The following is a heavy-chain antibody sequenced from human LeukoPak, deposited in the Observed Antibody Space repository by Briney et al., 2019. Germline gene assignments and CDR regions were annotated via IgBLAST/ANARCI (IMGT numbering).Heavy chain of an antibody. D-gene: IGHD3-22*01. CDR3: ARESPRSGYYYGDDAFDI. CDR1: GYTFTSYD. CDR2: MNPNSGGT. Sequence: ASVKVSCKASGYTFTSYDINWVRQATGQGLEWMGWMNPNSGGTNHAQTFQGRVTMTRDTSISTAYMELTSLRSDDTAVYYCARESPRSGYYYGDDAFDIWGQGTMVTVSS. V-gene: IGHV1-2*02. J-gene: IGHJ3*02.